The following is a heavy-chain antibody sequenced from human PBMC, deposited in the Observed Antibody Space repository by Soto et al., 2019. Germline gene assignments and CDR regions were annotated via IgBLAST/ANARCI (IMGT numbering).Heavy chain of an antibody. CDR2: IIPIFSPA. CDR3: GSWLKEGGIGGNYYYGMDV. J-gene: IGHJ6*02. D-gene: IGHD1-1*01. Sequence: VQLVQSGAEVKKPGSSVKVSCKASGGTFTNYAFSWVRQAHGHWLEWLGGIIPIFSPADYAHKFQGRGTITADEPTSTVHMELSSLRSDDTAVYDCGSWLKEGGIGGNYYYGMDVWGQGTTVTVSS. CDR1: GGTFTNYA. V-gene: IGHV1-69*13.